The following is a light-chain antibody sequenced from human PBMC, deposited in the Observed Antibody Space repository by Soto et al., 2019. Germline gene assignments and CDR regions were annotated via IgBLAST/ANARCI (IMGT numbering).Light chain of an antibody. J-gene: IGLJ2*01. Sequence: SYELTQPLSVSVALGQTARITCGGNNIGSKNVHWYQQKPGQAPVVVIYRDSNRPSGIPERFSGSNSGNTATLTISRAQAGEEADYYCQVWDSSTAVFGGGTKLTVL. V-gene: IGLV3-9*01. CDR1: NIGSKN. CDR2: RDS. CDR3: QVWDSSTAV.